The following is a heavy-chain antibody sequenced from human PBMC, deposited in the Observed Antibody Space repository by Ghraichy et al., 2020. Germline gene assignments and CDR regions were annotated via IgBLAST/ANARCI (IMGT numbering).Heavy chain of an antibody. V-gene: IGHV4-31*03. J-gene: IGHJ6*02. CDR3: ARRSGYIVGGMDV. CDR1: GGSISSGGYY. D-gene: IGHD3-3*01. CDR2: IYYSGST. Sequence: SETLSLTCTVSGGSISSGGYYWSWIRQHPEKGLEWIGYIYYSGSTSYNPSLKSRVTISVDTSKNQFSLKLSSVTAADTAVYYCARRSGYIVGGMDVWGQGTTVTVSS.